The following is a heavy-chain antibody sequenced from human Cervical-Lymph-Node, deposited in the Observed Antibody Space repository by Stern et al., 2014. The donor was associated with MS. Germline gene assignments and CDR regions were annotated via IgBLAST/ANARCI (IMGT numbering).Heavy chain of an antibody. CDR2: IYWDDDK. V-gene: IGHV2-5*02. J-gene: IGHJ4*02. CDR1: GFALRNSGVG. D-gene: IGHD2-15*01. Sequence: QVTLKESGPTLVKATQPLTLTCTFSGFALRNSGVGVGWIRQPPGKALEWLALIYWDDDKRYSPSLKSRLTITKDTSKNQVVLTMTNMDPVDTATYYCAHSQGGSCYDYWGQGTLVTVSS. CDR3: AHSQGGSCYDY.